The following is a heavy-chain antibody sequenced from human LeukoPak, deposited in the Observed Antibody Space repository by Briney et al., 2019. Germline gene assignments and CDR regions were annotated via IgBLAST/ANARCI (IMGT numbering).Heavy chain of an antibody. V-gene: IGHV3-30*02. CDR2: IRYVGSNK. CDR1: GFTFSSYG. D-gene: IGHD6-13*01. Sequence: PGGSLRLSCAASGFTFSSYGMHWVRQAPGKGLEWVSFIRYVGSNKYYADSVKGRFTISRDNSKNTLYLQMSSLRAEDTAVYYCARNLVATGTFAYWGQGALVTVSS. CDR3: ARNLVATGTFAY. J-gene: IGHJ4*02.